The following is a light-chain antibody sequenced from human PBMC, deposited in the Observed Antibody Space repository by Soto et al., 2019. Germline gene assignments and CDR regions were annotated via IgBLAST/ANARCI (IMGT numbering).Light chain of an antibody. Sequence: QSALTQPAAVSGSPGQSITISCTGTSGDIGGYNYVSWYQQHPGKDPKLLISEVTNRPSGVSNRFSGSKSGNTASLTISGLQAEDEADYYCSSYTTNITPVVFGGGTKLTVL. CDR1: SGDIGGYNY. J-gene: IGLJ2*01. CDR2: EVT. CDR3: SSYTTNITPVV. V-gene: IGLV2-14*01.